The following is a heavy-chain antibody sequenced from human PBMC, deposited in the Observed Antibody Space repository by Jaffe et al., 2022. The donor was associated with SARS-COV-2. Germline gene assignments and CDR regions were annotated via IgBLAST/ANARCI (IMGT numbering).Heavy chain of an antibody. D-gene: IGHD3-16*01. Sequence: QVQLVESGGGVVQPGRSLRLSCAASGFTFSSYAIHWVRQAPGKGLEWVAVISYDGTNKFYADSVKGRFTVSRDNSKNTLYLQMNSLRSEDTAVYYCARRKEEWRSYTDAFDIWGQGTMVTVSS. CDR3: ARRKEEWRSYTDAFDI. CDR1: GFTFSSYA. J-gene: IGHJ3*02. V-gene: IGHV3-30*04. CDR2: ISYDGTNK.